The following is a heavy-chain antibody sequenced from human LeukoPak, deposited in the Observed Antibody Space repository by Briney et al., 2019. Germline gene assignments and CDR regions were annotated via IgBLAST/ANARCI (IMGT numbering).Heavy chain of an antibody. D-gene: IGHD3-9*01. CDR1: GYTFTSYA. CDR3: ARDPYYDILTGHFSYLDV. V-gene: IGHV1-3*01. J-gene: IGHJ6*03. Sequence: ASVKVSCKASGYTFTSYAMHWVRPAPGQRLEWMGWINAGNGNTKYSRKFQGRVTITRDTSASTAYMELSSLRSEDTAVYYCARDPYYDILTGHFSYLDVWGKGTTVTVSS. CDR2: INAGNGNT.